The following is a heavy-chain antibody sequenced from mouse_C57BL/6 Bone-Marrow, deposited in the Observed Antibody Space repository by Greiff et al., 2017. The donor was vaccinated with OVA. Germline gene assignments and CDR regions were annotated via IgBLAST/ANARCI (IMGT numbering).Heavy chain of an antibody. V-gene: IGHV8-12*01. D-gene: IGHD1-1*01. CDR3: ARSGIITTVVAYYYFDY. J-gene: IGHJ2*01. CDR1: GFSLSTSGMG. Sequence: QVTLKESGPGILQSSQTLSLTCSFSGFSLSTSGMGVSWIRQPSGKGLEWLAHIYWDDDKRYNPSLKSRLTISKDTSRNQVFLKITSVDTADTATYYCARSGIITTVVAYYYFDYWGQGTTLTVSS. CDR2: IYWDDDK.